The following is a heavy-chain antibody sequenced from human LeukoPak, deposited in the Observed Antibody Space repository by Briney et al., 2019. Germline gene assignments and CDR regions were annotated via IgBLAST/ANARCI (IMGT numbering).Heavy chain of an antibody. Sequence: GGSLRLSCAASGFTFTTYAMSWVRQPPGKGPEGVSAISASGGSTYYANSVKGRFTISRDISKNTLYLQMNSLRADDTAVYYCTRDPLGFGVDAFDVWGQGTMVTVSS. D-gene: IGHD3-3*01. V-gene: IGHV3-23*01. CDR2: ISASGGST. J-gene: IGHJ3*01. CDR3: TRDPLGFGVDAFDV. CDR1: GFTFTTYA.